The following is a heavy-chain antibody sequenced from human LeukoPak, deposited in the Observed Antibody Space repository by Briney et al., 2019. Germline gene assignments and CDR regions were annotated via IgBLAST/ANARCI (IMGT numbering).Heavy chain of an antibody. D-gene: IGHD3-10*01. J-gene: IGHJ4*02. Sequence: GGSLRLSCAASGFTFKTYAMGWVRQAPGKGLEWVSSIRSSGETTYYADSVKGRFTISRDNSRNTLYLQMDSLRAEDTAVYYCAKEVRESAWFYFDYWGQGTLATVSS. CDR1: GFTFKTYA. CDR3: AKEVRESAWFYFDY. V-gene: IGHV3-23*01. CDR2: IRSSGETT.